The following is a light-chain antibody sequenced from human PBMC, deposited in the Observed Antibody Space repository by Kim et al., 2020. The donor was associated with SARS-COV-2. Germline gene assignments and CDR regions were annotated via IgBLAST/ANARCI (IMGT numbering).Light chain of an antibody. V-gene: IGLV2-8*01. CDR1: SSDVGGYNY. CDR2: EVN. Sequence: QSALTQPPSASGSLGQSVTISCTGTSSDVGGYNYVSWYQQYPGKAPKVMIYEVNKRPSGVPDRFSGSKSGNTASLTVSGLQAEDEADYYCSSYAGTNKLIGGGTQLTVL. J-gene: IGLJ2*01. CDR3: SSYAGTNKL.